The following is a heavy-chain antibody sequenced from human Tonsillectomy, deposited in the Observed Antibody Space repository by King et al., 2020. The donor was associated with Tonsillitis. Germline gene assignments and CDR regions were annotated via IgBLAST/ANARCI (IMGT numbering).Heavy chain of an antibody. CDR1: GFTFDDYA. J-gene: IGHJ4*01. CDR3: AKDMARVLLWSSFDY. CDR2: IPGDGDNT. D-gene: IGHD2/OR15-2a*01. Sequence: VQLVESGGGVVQPGGSLRLSCAASGFTFDDYAMHWVRHAPGKGLEWVSLIPGDGDNTFHADSVKGRFTISRDNSKNSLYLQMNSLRTEDTALYYCAKDMARVLLWSSFDYGGHGTLVTVSS. V-gene: IGHV3-43*02.